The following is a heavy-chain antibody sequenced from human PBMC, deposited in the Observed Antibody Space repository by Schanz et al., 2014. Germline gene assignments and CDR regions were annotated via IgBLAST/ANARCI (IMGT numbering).Heavy chain of an antibody. V-gene: IGHV3-11*03. CDR2: ISGTTTYT. J-gene: IGHJ6*02. CDR3: AKARRKSNCSGGRCFHCSYYGMDV. D-gene: IGHD2-15*01. CDR1: GFTFSDYY. Sequence: VQLLDSGGGLVKPGGSLRLSCAASGFTFSDYYMSWIRQAPGKGLEWVSYISGTTTYTNYADSVKGRFTISRDNAKNSLYLQRNSLRAEDTAVYYCAKARRKSNCSGGRCFHCSYYGMDVWGRGTTVTVSS.